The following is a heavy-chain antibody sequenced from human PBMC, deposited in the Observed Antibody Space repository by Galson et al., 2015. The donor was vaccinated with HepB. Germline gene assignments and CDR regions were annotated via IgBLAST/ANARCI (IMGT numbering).Heavy chain of an antibody. CDR2: ISGSGGST. CDR3: ANEGVDSSSSDY. V-gene: IGHV3-23*01. J-gene: IGHJ4*02. CDR1: GFTFSSYA. Sequence: LRLSCAASGFTFSSYAMSWVRQAPGKGLEWVTAISGSGGSTYYADSVKGRFTISRDNSKNTLYLQMNSLRAEDTAVYYCANEGVDSSSSDYWGQGTLVTVSS. D-gene: IGHD6-6*01.